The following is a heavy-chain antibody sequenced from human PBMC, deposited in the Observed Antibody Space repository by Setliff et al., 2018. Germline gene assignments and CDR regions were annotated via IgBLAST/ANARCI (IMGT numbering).Heavy chain of an antibody. CDR2: IKEDENMK. CDR3: ARAQGYDSGTYWGVDYYYHMDV. J-gene: IGHJ6*04. V-gene: IGHV3-7*03. CDR1: GFSFKNYW. D-gene: IGHD3-10*01. Sequence: GESLKISCATSGFSFKNYWMTWVRQGPGKGLEWVASIKEDENMKYYVDSVKGRFTISRDNAKKSLYLQMNSLRVDDTAVYYCARAQGYDSGTYWGVDYYYHMDVWGKGTTVTVSS.